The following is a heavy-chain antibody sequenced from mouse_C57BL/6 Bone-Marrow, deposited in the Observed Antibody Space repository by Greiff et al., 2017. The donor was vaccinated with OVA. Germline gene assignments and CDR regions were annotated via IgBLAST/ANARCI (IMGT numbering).Heavy chain of an antibody. CDR2: IWGGGST. V-gene: IGHV2-9*01. Sequence: QVQLKESGPGLVAPSQSLSITCTVSGFSLTSYGVDWVRQPPGKGLEWLGVIWGGGSTNYNSALMSSLSISTDNSKSQAFLKMNRRRTEYTAMYDCAKRYGKTAMDYWGQGTSVTVSS. CDR1: GFSLTSYG. CDR3: AKRYGKTAMDY. J-gene: IGHJ4*01. D-gene: IGHD2-1*01.